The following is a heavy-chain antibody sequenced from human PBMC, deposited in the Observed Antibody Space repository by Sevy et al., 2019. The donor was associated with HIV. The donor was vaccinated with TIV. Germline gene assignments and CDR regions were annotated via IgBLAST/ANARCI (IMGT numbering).Heavy chain of an antibody. J-gene: IGHJ6*03. CDR3: ARDGGGRFLEWLPFTYYYYYMDV. D-gene: IGHD3-3*01. CDR2: ISAYNGNT. Sequence: ASVKVSCKASGYTFTSYGISWVRQAPGQGLEWMGWISAYNGNTNYAQKLQGRVTMTTDTSTSTAYMELRSLRSDDTAVYYCARDGGGRFLEWLPFTYYYYYMDVWGKGTTVTVSS. CDR1: GYTFTSYG. V-gene: IGHV1-18*01.